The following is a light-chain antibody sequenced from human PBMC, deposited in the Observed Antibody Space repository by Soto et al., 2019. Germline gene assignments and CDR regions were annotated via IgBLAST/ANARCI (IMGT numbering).Light chain of an antibody. Sequence: QSAPTQPASVSGSPGQSITVSCTGTSSDVGSHNCASWYQQHPGKAPKLIIYEVNNRPSGVSYRFSGSKSVNTASLTSSGLQAEDEAAYYCSSCTSSNTFVFGTGTKLTVL. CDR2: EVN. CDR3: SSCTSSNTFV. CDR1: SSDVGSHNC. J-gene: IGLJ1*01. V-gene: IGLV2-14*01.